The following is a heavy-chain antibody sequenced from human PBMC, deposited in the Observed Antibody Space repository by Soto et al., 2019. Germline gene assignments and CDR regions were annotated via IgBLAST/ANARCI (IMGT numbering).Heavy chain of an antibody. D-gene: IGHD3-16*01. CDR2: ISYDGSDK. CDR1: GFTFSSYG. J-gene: IGHJ5*02. Sequence: PGGSLRLSCAASGFTFSSYGMHWVRQAPGKGLEWVAVISYDGSDKYYGDSVKGRFTISRDDSKNTLYLQMNSLRVEDTAIYYCAKTAGYDYVSGSSALDPWGQGTLVTVSS. V-gene: IGHV3-30*18. CDR3: AKTAGYDYVSGSSALDP.